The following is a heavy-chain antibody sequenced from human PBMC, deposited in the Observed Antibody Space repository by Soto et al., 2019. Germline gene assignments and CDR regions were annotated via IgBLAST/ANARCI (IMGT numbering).Heavy chain of an antibody. V-gene: IGHV3-9*01. CDR1: GLTLDDNA. CDR2: INWKSDI. J-gene: IGHJ4*02. Sequence: GGSLRLSCAVSGLTLDDNAMHWVRQAPEKGLEWVSGINWKSDIGYADSVKGRFAISRDNAENSLYLQMNSLRAEDTALYYCAISQDRGGRTTFIYWGQGTQVTVSS. CDR3: AISQDRGGRTTFIY. D-gene: IGHD3-16*01.